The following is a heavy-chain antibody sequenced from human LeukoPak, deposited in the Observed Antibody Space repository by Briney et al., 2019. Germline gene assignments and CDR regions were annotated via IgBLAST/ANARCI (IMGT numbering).Heavy chain of an antibody. CDR2: IYYSGST. CDR1: GGSISSYY. CDR3: ARSAYSSGWYKDDYFDY. D-gene: IGHD6-19*01. Sequence: SETLSLTCTVSGGSISSYYWSWIRQPPGKGLEWIGYIYYSGSTNYNPSLKSRVTISVDTSKNQFSLKLSSVTAADTAVYYCARSAYSSGWYKDDYFDYWGQGTLVTVSS. V-gene: IGHV4-59*08. J-gene: IGHJ4*02.